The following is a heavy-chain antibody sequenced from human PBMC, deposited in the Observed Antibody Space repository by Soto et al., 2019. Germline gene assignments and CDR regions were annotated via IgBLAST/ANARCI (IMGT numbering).Heavy chain of an antibody. J-gene: IGHJ5*02. CDR1: GYTFTGYY. Sequence: ASVKVSCKASGYTFTGYYMHWVRQAPGQGLEWMGWINPNSGGTNYAQKFQGRVTMTRDTSISTAYMELSRLRSDDTAVYYCARAAPQYGSSWYPDWFDPWGQGTLVNVSS. V-gene: IGHV1-2*02. D-gene: IGHD6-13*01. CDR3: ARAAPQYGSSWYPDWFDP. CDR2: INPNSGGT.